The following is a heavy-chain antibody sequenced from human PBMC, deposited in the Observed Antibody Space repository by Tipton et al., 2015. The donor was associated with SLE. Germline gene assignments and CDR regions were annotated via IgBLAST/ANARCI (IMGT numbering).Heavy chain of an antibody. CDR3: ARHGSSDGGGMGV. V-gene: IGHV4-39*01. J-gene: IGHJ6*02. D-gene: IGHD5-18*01. CDR2: IYYSGST. Sequence: TLSLTCTVSGGSISSSSYYWGWIRQPPGKGLEWIGSIYYSGSTYYNPSLKSRVTISVDTSKNQFSLNLSSVTAADTAVYYCARHGSSDGGGMGVWGQGTAVTVSS. CDR1: GGSISSSSYY.